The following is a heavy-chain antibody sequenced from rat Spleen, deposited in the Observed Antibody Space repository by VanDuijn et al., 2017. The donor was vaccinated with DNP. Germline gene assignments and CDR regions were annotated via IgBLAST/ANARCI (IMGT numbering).Heavy chain of an antibody. Sequence: EVQLVESGGGLVQPGRSLKLSCAASGFTFSAYYMAWVHQAPAKGLEWVAYIGSPAYAPYHGDSVKGRFTISRDNAKSTLYLQMNSLRSEDMATYYCVRWNSGHFDYWGQGVMVTVSS. V-gene: IGHV5-22*01. J-gene: IGHJ2*01. CDR3: VRWNSGHFDY. CDR2: IGSPAYAP. D-gene: IGHD4-3*01. CDR1: GFTFSAYY.